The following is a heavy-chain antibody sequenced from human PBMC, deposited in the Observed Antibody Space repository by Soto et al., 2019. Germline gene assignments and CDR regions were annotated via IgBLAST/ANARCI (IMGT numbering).Heavy chain of an antibody. D-gene: IGHD3-10*01. J-gene: IGHJ6*02. Sequence: SETLSLTCTVSGGSISSYYWSWIRQPPGKGLEWIGYIYYSGSTNYNPSLKGRVTISVDTSKNQFSLKLSSVTAADTAVYYCAREGGWFGETLDVWGQGTTVTVSS. V-gene: IGHV4-59*01. CDR1: GGSISSYY. CDR3: AREGGWFGETLDV. CDR2: IYYSGST.